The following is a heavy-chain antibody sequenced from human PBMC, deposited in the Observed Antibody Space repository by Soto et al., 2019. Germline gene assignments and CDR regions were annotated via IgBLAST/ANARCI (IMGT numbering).Heavy chain of an antibody. Sequence: GGSLRLSCAASGFTFTRYSMNWVRQAPGKGLEWVASISSTTNYIYYGESLKGRLTISRDNAKNSMYLQMNTLRTEDTAVYYCARESEDLSSNLDYWGQGTLVTVSS. CDR2: ISSTTNYI. V-gene: IGHV3-21*06. CDR1: GFTFTRYS. J-gene: IGHJ4*02. CDR3: ARESEDLSSNLDY.